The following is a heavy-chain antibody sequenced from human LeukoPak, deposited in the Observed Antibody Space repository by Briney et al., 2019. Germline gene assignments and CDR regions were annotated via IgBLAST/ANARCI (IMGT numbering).Heavy chain of an antibody. J-gene: IGHJ4*02. CDR1: GDSVSSDTGGYY. CDR2: IHSDGTP. CDR3: ARDREDYSGDPGYFDY. Sequence: NPSQTLSLTCSVSGDSVSSDTGGYYWTWIRQRPGKGLEWIGNIHSDGTPSYNPSLRGRLSISRDRSKNQFSLRLTSVTAGDTAFYYCARDREDYSGDPGYFDYWGQGPLVTVSS. D-gene: IGHD4-23*01. V-gene: IGHV4-31*03.